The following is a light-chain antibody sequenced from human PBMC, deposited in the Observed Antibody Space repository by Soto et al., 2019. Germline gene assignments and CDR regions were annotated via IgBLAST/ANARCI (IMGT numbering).Light chain of an antibody. J-gene: IGKJ5*01. Sequence: DIQMTQSPSSLSASIGDRVTITCRASQNIRRYLNWYHQKPGKAPQLLIYVASVLHSGVPSRFSGSGSETDFSLTITNLQSEDFGTYYCQHIETALIIFGQGTRL. CDR1: QNIRRY. V-gene: IGKV1-39*01. CDR2: VAS. CDR3: QHIETALII.